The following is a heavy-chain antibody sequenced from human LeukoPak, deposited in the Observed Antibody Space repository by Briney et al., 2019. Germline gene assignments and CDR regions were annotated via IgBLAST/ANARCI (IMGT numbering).Heavy chain of an antibody. D-gene: IGHD3-10*01. CDR3: ASRGLTEFHYFDF. J-gene: IGHJ4*02. CDR2: ISGSGGST. CDR1: GFTFSSYA. V-gene: IGHV3-23*01. Sequence: PGGSLRLSCAASGFTFSSYAMSWVRQAPGKGLEWVSAISGSGGSTYYADSVKGRVTISRDNSKNSLSLQMNSLRAEDTAVYYCASRGLTEFHYFDFWGPGTLVTVSS.